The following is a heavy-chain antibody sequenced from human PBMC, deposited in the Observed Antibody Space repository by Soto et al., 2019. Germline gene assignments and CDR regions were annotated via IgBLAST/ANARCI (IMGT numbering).Heavy chain of an antibody. V-gene: IGHV1-18*01. Sequence: ASVKVSCKASGYTFTSYGISWVRQAPGQGLEWMGWISAYNGNTNYAQKIQGRVTMTTDTSTSTAYMELRSLRSDDTAVYYCARGAVTSYGDYVFDAFDIWGQGTMVTVSS. D-gene: IGHD4-17*01. CDR1: GYTFTSYG. J-gene: IGHJ3*02. CDR3: ARGAVTSYGDYVFDAFDI. CDR2: ISAYNGNT.